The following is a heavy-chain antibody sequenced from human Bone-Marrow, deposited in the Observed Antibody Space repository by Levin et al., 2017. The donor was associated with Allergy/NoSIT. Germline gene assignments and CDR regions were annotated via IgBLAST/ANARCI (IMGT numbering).Heavy chain of an antibody. CDR1: GASISSGGYY. CDR3: ATCGDDCIDVFAI. CDR2: IYYSGII. J-gene: IGHJ3*02. D-gene: IGHD2-21*02. V-gene: IGHV4-31*03. Sequence: LRLSCTVSGASISSGGYYWSWIRQHPGKGLEWIGYIYYSGIIYYNPSLRPRVTISMDTSKNQFSLKLSSVTAADTGVYYCATCGDDCIDVFAIWGQGTVISVSS.